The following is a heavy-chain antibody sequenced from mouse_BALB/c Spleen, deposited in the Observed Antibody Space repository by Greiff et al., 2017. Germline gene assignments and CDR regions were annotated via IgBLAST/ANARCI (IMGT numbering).Heavy chain of an antibody. V-gene: IGHV14-4*02. CDR1: GFNIKDYY. CDR2: IDPENGDT. J-gene: IGHJ3*01. CDR3: NRPTGFAY. Sequence: VQLKQSGAELVRPGASVKLSCTASGFNIKDYYMHWVKQRPEQGLEWIGWIDPENGDTEYAPKFQGKATMTADTSSNTAYLQLSSLTSEDTAVYCCNRPTGFAYWGQGTLVTVSA.